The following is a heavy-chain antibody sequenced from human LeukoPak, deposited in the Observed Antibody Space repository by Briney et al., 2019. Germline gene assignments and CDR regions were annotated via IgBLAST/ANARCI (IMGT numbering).Heavy chain of an antibody. D-gene: IGHD2-8*01. Sequence: ASVKVSCKASGYTFTSYYMHWVRQAPGQGLEWMGIINPSGGSTSYAQKFQGRVTMTRDTSTSTVYKELSSLRSEDTAVYYCARDGIVPEDLYYYGMDVWGQGTTVTVSS. V-gene: IGHV1-46*01. CDR2: INPSGGST. J-gene: IGHJ6*02. CDR1: GYTFTSYY. CDR3: ARDGIVPEDLYYYGMDV.